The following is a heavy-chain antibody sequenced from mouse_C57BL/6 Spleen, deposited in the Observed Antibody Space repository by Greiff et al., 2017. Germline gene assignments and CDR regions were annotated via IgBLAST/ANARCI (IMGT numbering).Heavy chain of an antibody. CDR2: IDPSDSET. CDR1: GYTFTSYW. V-gene: IGHV1-52*01. Sequence: QVQLQQPGAELVRPGSSVKLSCKASGYTFTSYWMHWVKQRPIQGLEWIGNIDPSDSETHYNQKFKDKATLTVDKSSSTAYMQLSSLTSEDSAVYYCARRRIYDCYADYWGQGTTLTVSS. CDR3: ARRRIYDCYADY. D-gene: IGHD2-3*01. J-gene: IGHJ2*01.